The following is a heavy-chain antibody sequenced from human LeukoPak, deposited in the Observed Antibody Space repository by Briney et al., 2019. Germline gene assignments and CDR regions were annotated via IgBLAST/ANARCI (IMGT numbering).Heavy chain of an antibody. J-gene: IGHJ2*01. CDR1: GGSISSYY. Sequence: PSETLSLTCTVSGGSISSYYWSWIRQPPGKGLEWIGYIYYSGSTNYNPSLKSRVTISVDTSKNQFSLKLSSVTAADTAVYYCARRLVTMIVVVMRFNWYFDLWGRGTLVTVSS. V-gene: IGHV4-59*12. CDR2: IYYSGST. D-gene: IGHD3-22*01. CDR3: ARRLVTMIVVVMRFNWYFDL.